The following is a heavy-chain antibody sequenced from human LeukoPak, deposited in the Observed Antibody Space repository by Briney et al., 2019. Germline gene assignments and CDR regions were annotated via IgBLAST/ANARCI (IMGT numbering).Heavy chain of an antibody. CDR1: GFTFSSYS. J-gene: IGHJ4*02. D-gene: IGHD6-13*01. CDR2: ISSSSSYI. CDR3: AREWGVAAAGLGFDY. V-gene: IGHV3-21*01. Sequence: PGGSLRLSCAASGFTFSSYSMNWVRQAPGKGLEWVSSISSSSSYIYYADSVKGRFTISRDNAKNSLYLQMNSLRAEDTAVYYCAREWGVAAAGLGFDYWGQGTLVTVSS.